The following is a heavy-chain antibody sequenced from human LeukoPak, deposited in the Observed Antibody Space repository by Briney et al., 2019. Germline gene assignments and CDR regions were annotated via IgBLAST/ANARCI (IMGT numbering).Heavy chain of an antibody. Sequence: ASVKVSCKASGYTFTDYYMHWVRQAPGLGFEWMGWINPNSGDTNYAQKFQGRVTMTRDTSISTAHMELSRLRSDDTAVYYCARANFLYCSSTTCLFDYWGQGTLVIVSS. CDR2: INPNSGDT. CDR3: ARANFLYCSSTTCLFDY. CDR1: GYTFTDYY. J-gene: IGHJ4*02. V-gene: IGHV1-2*02. D-gene: IGHD2-2*01.